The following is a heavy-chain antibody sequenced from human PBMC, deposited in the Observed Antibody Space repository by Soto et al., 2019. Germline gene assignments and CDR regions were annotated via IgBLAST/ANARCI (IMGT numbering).Heavy chain of an antibody. D-gene: IGHD2-2*01. V-gene: IGHV5-51*01. CDR1: GYSFTSYW. Sequence: PGESLKISCTGIGYSFTSYWIGWVRQMPGKALEWMGIIYPGDSETRYSPSFQGPVTISVDKSITTAYLQWTSLQASDTAVYYCARGYCTTTICDPWFDPWGQGXLVTVYS. J-gene: IGHJ5*02. CDR2: IYPGDSET. CDR3: ARGYCTTTICDPWFDP.